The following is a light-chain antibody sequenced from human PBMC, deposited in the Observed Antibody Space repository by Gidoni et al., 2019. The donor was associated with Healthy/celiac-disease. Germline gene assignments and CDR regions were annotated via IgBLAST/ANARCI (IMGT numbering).Light chain of an antibody. CDR2: DAS. V-gene: IGKV3-11*01. CDR1: QIDSSY. CDR3: QQRSNWPPSIT. J-gene: IGKJ5*01. Sequence: DIVFTQSPPTLSLSPGERATLSCRSSQIDSSYLAWYQQKPGQAPRLLIYDASNRATGIPARFSGSGSGTDFTLTISSLEPEDFEVYYCQQRSNWPPSITFGQGTRLEIK.